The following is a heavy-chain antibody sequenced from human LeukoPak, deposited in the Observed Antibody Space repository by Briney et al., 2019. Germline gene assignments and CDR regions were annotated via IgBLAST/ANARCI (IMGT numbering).Heavy chain of an antibody. V-gene: IGHV3-23*01. J-gene: IGHJ4*02. D-gene: IGHD4-17*01. CDR1: GFTFSSYA. CDR3: AKDPRARRSY. Sequence: GGSLRLSCSASGFTFSSYAMSWVRQAPGKGLEWVSALSGSGGSTYYADSVKGRFTISRDNSKNTMYLQMNSLRAEDTAVYYCAKDPRARRSYWGQGTLVTVSS. CDR2: LSGSGGST.